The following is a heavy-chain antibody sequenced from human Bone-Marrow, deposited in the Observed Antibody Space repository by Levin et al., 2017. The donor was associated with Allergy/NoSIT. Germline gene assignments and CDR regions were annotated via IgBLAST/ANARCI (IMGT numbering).Heavy chain of an antibody. CDR2: ISYDGSNK. CDR3: AKDLQPSSTSHTILFRTYYYGMDV. CDR1: GFTFSSYG. D-gene: IGHD2-2*01. J-gene: IGHJ6*02. Sequence: GGSLRLSCAASGFTFSSYGMHWVRQAPGKGLEWVAVISYDGSNKYYADSVKGRFTISRDNSKNTLYLQMNSLRAEDTAVYYCAKDLQPSSTSHTILFRTYYYGMDVWGQGTTVTVSS. V-gene: IGHV3-30*18.